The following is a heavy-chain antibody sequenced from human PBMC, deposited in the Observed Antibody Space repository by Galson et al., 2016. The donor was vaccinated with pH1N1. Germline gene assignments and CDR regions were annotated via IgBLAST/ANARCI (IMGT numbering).Heavy chain of an antibody. D-gene: IGHD2-8*02. Sequence: SLRLSCAASGFTFSRYWMHWVRQAPGKGLEWVANIKEDGSAIYYVDSVKGRFTISRDNARDSLYLQMNNLRAEDTAVYYCARFTGGAWGQGTLVTVSS. CDR3: ARFTGGA. CDR1: GFTFSRYW. J-gene: IGHJ4*02. CDR2: IKEDGSAI. V-gene: IGHV3-7*01.